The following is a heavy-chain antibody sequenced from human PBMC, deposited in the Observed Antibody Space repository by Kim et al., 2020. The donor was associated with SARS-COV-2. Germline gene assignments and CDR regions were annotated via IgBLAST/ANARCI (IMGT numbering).Heavy chain of an antibody. J-gene: IGHJ2*01. D-gene: IGHD5-12*01. CDR1: GYTFTSYG. CDR3: ARDRSGYDVGDFDL. Sequence: ASVKVSCKASGYTFTSYGISWVRQAPGQGLEWMGWISANNGNTNYAQKLQGRVTMTTDTSTSTAYMELRSLRSDDTAVYYCARDRSGYDVGDFDLWGRSTPVSLSS. CDR2: ISANNGNT. V-gene: IGHV1-18*01.